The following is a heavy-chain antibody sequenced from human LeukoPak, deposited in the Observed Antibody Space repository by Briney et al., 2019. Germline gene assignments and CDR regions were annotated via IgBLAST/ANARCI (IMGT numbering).Heavy chain of an antibody. J-gene: IGHJ4*02. CDR1: GFTIDDYG. CDR3: AKGDISSRHRGSFDY. Sequence: PSGTLSLTCAASGFTIDDYGLHWVRQAPGKGLEWVSGVSRNSGSKGYVEPVKGRFTISRDNAKNSLYLQMNNLRPEDTAFYYCAKGDISSRHRGSFDYWGLGTQVTVSS. D-gene: IGHD3-16*01. V-gene: IGHV3-9*01. CDR2: VSRNSGSK.